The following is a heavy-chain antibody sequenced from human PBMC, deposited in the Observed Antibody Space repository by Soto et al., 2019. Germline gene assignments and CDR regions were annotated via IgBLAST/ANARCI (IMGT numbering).Heavy chain of an antibody. CDR3: ARDKDTALGY. J-gene: IGHJ4*02. CDR2: VIPIFGTA. Sequence: QVQLVQSGAEVKKPGSSVKVSCKASGGTFSSYAISWVRQAPGQGLEWMGGVIPIFGTANHAQKFQGRVTITAEKSTSTAYMELSSLRADDTAGYSGARDKDTALGYWGQGTLVTVSS. CDR1: GGTFSSYA. V-gene: IGHV1-69*06. D-gene: IGHD7-27*01.